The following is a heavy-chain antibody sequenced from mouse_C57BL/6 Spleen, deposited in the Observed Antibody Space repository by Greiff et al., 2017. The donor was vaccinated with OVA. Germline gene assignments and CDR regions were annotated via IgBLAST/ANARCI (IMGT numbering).Heavy chain of an antibody. Sequence: SGAELARPGASVKMSCKASGYTFTSYTMHWVKQRPGQGLEWIGYINPSSGYTKYNQKFKDKATLTADKSSSTAYMQLSSLTSEDSAVYDCAREAIGNPAWFAYWGKGTRVSVSA. J-gene: IGHJ3*01. CDR3: AREAIGNPAWFAY. CDR1: GYTFTSYT. V-gene: IGHV1-4*01. CDR2: INPSSGYT. D-gene: IGHD2-1*01.